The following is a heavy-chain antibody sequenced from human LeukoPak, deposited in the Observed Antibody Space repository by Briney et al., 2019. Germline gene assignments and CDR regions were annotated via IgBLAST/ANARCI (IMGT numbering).Heavy chain of an antibody. J-gene: IGHJ5*02. CDR1: GGSISSYY. Sequence: SETLSLTCTVSGGSISSYYWSWIRQPPGKGLEWLGYIYSSGSTNYNPSLKSRVTISVDTSKNQFFLKLSSVTAADTAVYYCARGILGYCSSTSCPNWFDPWGQGTLVTVSS. V-gene: IGHV4-59*12. CDR2: IYSSGST. CDR3: ARGILGYCSSTSCPNWFDP. D-gene: IGHD2-2*01.